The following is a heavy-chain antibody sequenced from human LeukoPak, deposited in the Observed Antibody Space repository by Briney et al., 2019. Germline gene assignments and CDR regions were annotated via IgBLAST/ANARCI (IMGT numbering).Heavy chain of an antibody. V-gene: IGHV4-59*01. CDR1: GGSISTYY. D-gene: IGHD3-10*01. CDR2: IYYTGST. Sequence: SETLSLTCTLSGGSISTYYWSWVRQPPGKGLEWIGYIYYTGSTDYNPSLKSRVTMSVDTSKNQFSLKLSSVTAADTAVYYCARIYQRFGGIDYWGQGTLVTVSS. J-gene: IGHJ4*02. CDR3: ARIYQRFGGIDY.